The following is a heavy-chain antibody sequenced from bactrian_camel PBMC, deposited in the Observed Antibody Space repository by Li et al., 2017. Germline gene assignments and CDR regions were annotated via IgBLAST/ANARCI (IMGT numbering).Heavy chain of an antibody. CDR3: ATSVYKI. Sequence: QLVESGGDLVRPGGSLRLSCAASGFTFSNYWMYWVRQAPGKGLEWVSSCVRGDGTTYYADSVKGRFTNSRDNAKNTVYLQMNSLKPDDTAIYYCATSVYKIWGQGTQVTVS. D-gene: IGHD3*01. V-gene: IGHV3S25*01. J-gene: IGHJ4*01. CDR1: GFTFSNYW. CDR2: CVRGDGTT.